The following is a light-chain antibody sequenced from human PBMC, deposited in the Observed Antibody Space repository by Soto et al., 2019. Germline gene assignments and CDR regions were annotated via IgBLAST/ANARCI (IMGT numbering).Light chain of an antibody. Sequence: QSVLTQPASVSGSPGQSITISRSGTSSDIGSYDHVAWYQQFPGKSPKLIIYAVSDRPSGVSDRFSGSKSGISASLTISGLQTEDEADYYCISYTDRQSYLFGTGTKVTVL. J-gene: IGLJ1*01. V-gene: IGLV2-14*03. CDR2: AVS. CDR1: SSDIGSYDH. CDR3: ISYTDRQSYL.